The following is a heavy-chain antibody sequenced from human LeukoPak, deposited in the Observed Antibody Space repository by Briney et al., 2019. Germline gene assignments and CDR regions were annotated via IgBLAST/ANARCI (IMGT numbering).Heavy chain of an antibody. CDR2: INGNGGST. CDR3: ASWAGVDPSGWYFGPSDY. D-gene: IGHD6-13*01. J-gene: IGHJ4*02. CDR1: GFTFSSYA. V-gene: IGHV3-23*01. Sequence: LGGSLRLSCAASGFTFSSYAMNWVRQAPGKGLEWVSLINGNGGSTHYADSVKGRFTISRDNSKNMVYLQMNSLRAEDTALYYCASWAGVDPSGWYFGPSDYWGQGSLVTVSS.